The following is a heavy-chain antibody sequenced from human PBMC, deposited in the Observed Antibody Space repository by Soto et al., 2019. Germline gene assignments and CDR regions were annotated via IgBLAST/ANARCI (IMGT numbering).Heavy chain of an antibody. J-gene: IGHJ4*02. CDR1: GFTFSSYS. D-gene: IGHD6-19*01. V-gene: IGHV3-21*01. CDR3: ARSSLAVADVFDY. CDR2: ISSSSSNL. Sequence: GGSLRLSCAASGFTFSSYSMNWVRQAPGKGLEGVSSISSSSSNLYYADSVKGRFTISRDNAKNSLYLQMNSLRAEDTAVYYCARSSLAVADVFDYWGQGTPVTVSS.